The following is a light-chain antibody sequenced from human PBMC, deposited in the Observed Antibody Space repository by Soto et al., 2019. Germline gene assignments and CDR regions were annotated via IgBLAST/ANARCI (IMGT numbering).Light chain of an antibody. CDR1: QSISSW. CDR3: QQFRNWPWT. CDR2: DAS. J-gene: IGKJ1*01. Sequence: DIQMTQSPSTLSASVGDRVTITCRASQSISSWLAWYQQKPGKAPKLLIYDASSLESGVPSRFSGSGSGTEFTLTISSLQSEDFAVYYCQQFRNWPWTFGQGTKVDI. V-gene: IGKV1-5*01.